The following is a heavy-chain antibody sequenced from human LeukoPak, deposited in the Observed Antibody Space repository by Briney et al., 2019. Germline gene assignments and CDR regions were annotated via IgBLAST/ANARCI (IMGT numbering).Heavy chain of an antibody. Sequence: ASVKVSCKAAGYTFTGYYMHWVRQAPGQGLEWRGWINPNSGGTNYAQKFQGRVTMTRDTSISTAYMELSRLRSDDTAVYYCARAEVLRYFDWLPGAVLEGWFDPWGQGTLVTVSS. J-gene: IGHJ5*02. D-gene: IGHD3-9*01. CDR1: GYTFTGYY. CDR3: ARAEVLRYFDWLPGAVLEGWFDP. CDR2: INPNSGGT. V-gene: IGHV1-2*02.